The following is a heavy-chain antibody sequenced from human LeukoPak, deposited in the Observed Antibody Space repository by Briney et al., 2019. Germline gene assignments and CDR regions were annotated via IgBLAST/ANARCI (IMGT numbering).Heavy chain of an antibody. Sequence: GGSLRLSCAASGFTFSSYWMSWVRQAPGKGLEWVANIKEDESEKYYVDSVKGRFTISRDNAKNSLYLQMNSLRAEDTAVYYCASTPQDYGSGSYNDYWGQGTLVTVSS. J-gene: IGHJ4*02. CDR3: ASTPQDYGSGSYNDY. V-gene: IGHV3-7*01. CDR2: IKEDESEK. CDR1: GFTFSSYW. D-gene: IGHD3-10*01.